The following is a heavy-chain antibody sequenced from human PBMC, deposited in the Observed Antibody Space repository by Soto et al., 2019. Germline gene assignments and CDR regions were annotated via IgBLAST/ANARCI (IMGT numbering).Heavy chain of an antibody. CDR3: AKDGNEYSSGWYAPSLDY. CDR1: GFTFSNYG. V-gene: IGHV3-30*18. CDR2: ISYDGSNK. J-gene: IGHJ4*02. D-gene: IGHD6-19*01. Sequence: QVQLVESGGGVVQPGRSLRLSCAASGFTFSNYGMHWVRQAPGKGLEWVAVISYDGSNKYYADFVKGRFTISRDNSKNPLYLQMNSLRAEYTAVYYCAKDGNEYSSGWYAPSLDYWGQGTLVTVSS.